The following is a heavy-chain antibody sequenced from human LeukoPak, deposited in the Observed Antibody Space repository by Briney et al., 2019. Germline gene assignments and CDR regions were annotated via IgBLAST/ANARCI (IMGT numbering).Heavy chain of an antibody. CDR2: INWNGGST. J-gene: IGHJ4*02. Sequence: PGGSLRLSCAASGFTFDDYGMSWVGQAPGKGLEWVSGINWNGGSTGYADSVKGRFTISRDNAKNSLYLQMNSLRAEDTALYYCARGDQLLKSYYFDYWGQGTLVTVSS. CDR3: ARGDQLLKSYYFDY. D-gene: IGHD2-2*01. V-gene: IGHV3-20*04. CDR1: GFTFDDYG.